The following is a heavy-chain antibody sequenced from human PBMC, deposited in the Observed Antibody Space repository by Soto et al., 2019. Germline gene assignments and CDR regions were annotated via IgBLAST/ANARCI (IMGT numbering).Heavy chain of an antibody. V-gene: IGHV3-66*01. CDR1: GFTVSTNF. CDR3: ARARMQLWPNYYDDGSDV. Sequence: EVPLVESGGGLVQPGGSLRLSCAASGFTVSTNFMTWVRQAPGKGLEWVSVIYSAGSTFYADSVKGRFTITRDNSKNTLYFQLNSLKAEDTAVYYCARARMQLWPNYYDDGSDVWGQGTTVIVSS. J-gene: IGHJ6*02. D-gene: IGHD5-18*01. CDR2: IYSAGST.